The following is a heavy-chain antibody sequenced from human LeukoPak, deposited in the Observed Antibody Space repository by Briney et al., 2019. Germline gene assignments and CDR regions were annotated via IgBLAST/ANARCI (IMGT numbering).Heavy chain of an antibody. D-gene: IGHD3-16*01. J-gene: IGHJ3*02. CDR1: GFTFSGYP. CDR3: ARDLDGGPDI. CDR2: ISYDGSNK. Sequence: GGSLRLSCAASGFTFSGYPIHWVRQAPGKGLEWVAVISYDGSNKYYADSVKGRFTISRDNSKNTLYLQMNSLRAEDTAVYYCARDLDGGPDIWGQGTMVTVSS. V-gene: IGHV3-30-3*01.